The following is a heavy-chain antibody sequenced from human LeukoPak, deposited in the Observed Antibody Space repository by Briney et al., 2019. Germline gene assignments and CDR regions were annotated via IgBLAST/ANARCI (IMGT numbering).Heavy chain of an antibody. D-gene: IGHD3-16*01. CDR2: ISGSGGST. CDR3: ASGWGGAFDI. Sequence: PGGSLRLSCAASGFTFSSYAMGWVRQAPGKGLEWVSAISGSGGSTYYADSVKGRFTISRDNAKNSLYLQMNSLRAEDTAVYYCASGWGGAFDIWGQGTMVTVSS. J-gene: IGHJ3*02. CDR1: GFTFSSYA. V-gene: IGHV3-23*01.